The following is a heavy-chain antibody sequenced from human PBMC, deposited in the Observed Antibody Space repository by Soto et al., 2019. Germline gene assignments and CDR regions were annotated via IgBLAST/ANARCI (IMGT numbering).Heavy chain of an antibody. J-gene: IGHJ6*02. CDR1: GGSISSSSYY. CDR3: ASVDTDYGMDV. D-gene: IGHD5-18*01. CDR2: IYYSGST. Sequence: SETLSLTCTVSGGSISSSSYYSGWIRQPPGKGLEWIGSIYYSGSTYYNPTLKSRVTISVDTSKNQFSLKLSSVTAADTAVYYCASVDTDYGMDVWGQGTTVTVSS. V-gene: IGHV4-39*01.